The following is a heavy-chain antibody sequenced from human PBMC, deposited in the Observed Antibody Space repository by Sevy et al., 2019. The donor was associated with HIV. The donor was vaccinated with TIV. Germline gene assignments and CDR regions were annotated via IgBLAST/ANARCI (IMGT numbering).Heavy chain of an antibody. CDR2: ISAYNGNT. CDR3: ARVVGYCGSSTSCFHYYYYSMDV. Sequence: ASVKVSCKASGYTFTSYGISWVRQAPGQGLEWMGWISAYNGNTNYAQKLQGRVTMTTDTSTSTAYMELRSLRSDDTTVYYCARVVGYCGSSTSCFHYYYYSMDVWGQGTTVTVSS. CDR1: GYTFTSYG. D-gene: IGHD2-2*01. V-gene: IGHV1-18*01. J-gene: IGHJ6*02.